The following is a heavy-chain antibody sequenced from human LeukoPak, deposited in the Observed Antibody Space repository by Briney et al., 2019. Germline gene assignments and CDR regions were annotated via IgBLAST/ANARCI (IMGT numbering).Heavy chain of an antibody. CDR3: AKDRPASHGSGSFGDY. Sequence: GGSLRLSCAASGFTFSTYGMSWARQAPGKGLEWVSAISGSGTGTYYADSVKGRFTISRDNSKSTMYLQMNSLRLEDTAVYYCAKDRPASHGSGSFGDYWGQGTQVTVST. CDR2: ISGSGTGT. D-gene: IGHD3-10*01. V-gene: IGHV3-23*01. CDR1: GFTFSTYG. J-gene: IGHJ4*02.